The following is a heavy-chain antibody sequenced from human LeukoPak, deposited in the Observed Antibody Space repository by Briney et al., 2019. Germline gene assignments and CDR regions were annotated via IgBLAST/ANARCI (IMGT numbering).Heavy chain of an antibody. J-gene: IGHJ3*02. V-gene: IGHV5-51*01. Sequence: GESLKISCKGSGYSFTSYWIGWVRQMPGKGLEWMGIIYPGDSDTRYSPSFQGQVTISADKSISTAYLQWSSLKASDTAMYYCARQRWDIVATLDAFDIWGQGTMVTVSS. D-gene: IGHD5-12*01. CDR3: ARQRWDIVATLDAFDI. CDR1: GYSFTSYW. CDR2: IYPGDSDT.